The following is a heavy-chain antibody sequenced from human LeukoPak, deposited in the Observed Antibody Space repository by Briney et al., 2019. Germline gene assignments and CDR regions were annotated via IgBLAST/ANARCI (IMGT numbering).Heavy chain of an antibody. D-gene: IGHD1-26*01. Sequence: ASVKVSCKASGYTFTSYAMHWVRQAPGQRLEWMGWINAGNGNTKYSQKFQGRVTITRDTSASTAYMELSSLRSEDTAVYYCASGLYPLVDYWGQGTLVTVSS. CDR1: GYTFTSYA. CDR3: ASGLYPLVDY. V-gene: IGHV1-3*01. CDR2: INAGNGNT. J-gene: IGHJ4*02.